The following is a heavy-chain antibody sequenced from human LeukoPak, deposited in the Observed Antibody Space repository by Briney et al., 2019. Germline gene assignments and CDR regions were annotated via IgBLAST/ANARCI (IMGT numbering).Heavy chain of an antibody. V-gene: IGHV4-34*01. CDR3: ARGRAVTFSRNYYYYGMDV. CDR2: INHSGST. Sequence: SETLSLTCAVYGGSFSGYYWSWIRQPPGKGLEWIGEINHSGSTNYNPSLKSRVTISVDTSKNQFSLELSSVTAADTAVYYCARGRAVTFSRNYYYYGMDVWGQGTTVTVSS. D-gene: IGHD4-17*01. CDR1: GGSFSGYY. J-gene: IGHJ6*02.